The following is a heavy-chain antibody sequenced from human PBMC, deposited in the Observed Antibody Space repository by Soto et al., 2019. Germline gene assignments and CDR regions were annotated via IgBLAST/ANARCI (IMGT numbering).Heavy chain of an antibody. CDR1: GFTFSSYG. V-gene: IGHV3-30*03. CDR2: ISYDGSNK. Sequence: QVQLVESGGGVVQPGRSLRLSCAASGFTFSSYGMHWVRQAPGKGLEWVAVISYDGSNKYYADSVKGRFTISRDNSKNTLYLQMNSLRAEDTAVYYCAGRSGSSDYWGQGTLVTVSS. D-gene: IGHD3-10*01. J-gene: IGHJ4*02. CDR3: AGRSGSSDY.